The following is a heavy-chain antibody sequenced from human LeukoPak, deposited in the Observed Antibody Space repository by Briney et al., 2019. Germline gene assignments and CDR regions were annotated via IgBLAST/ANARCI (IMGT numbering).Heavy chain of an antibody. CDR2: IWYDGSNK. CDR1: GITFRSYG. V-gene: IGHV3-33*08. J-gene: IGHJ4*02. D-gene: IGHD4-17*01. Sequence: PGGSLRLSCAASGITFRSYGMHWVRQAPGKGLEWVALIWYDGSNKYYADSVKGRFTISRDNSKNTLYLQMNSLRAEDTAVYYCARSLNGDPPDYDCWGQGTLVTVSS. CDR3: ARSLNGDPPDYDC.